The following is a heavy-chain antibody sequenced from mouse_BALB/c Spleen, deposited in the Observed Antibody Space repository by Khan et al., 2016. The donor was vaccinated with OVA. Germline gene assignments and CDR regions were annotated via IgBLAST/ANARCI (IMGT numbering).Heavy chain of an antibody. J-gene: IGHJ1*01. CDR2: IWTGGST. V-gene: IGHV2-9*02. CDR1: GFSLTSYG. D-gene: IGHD2-1*01. CDR3: ARYYGNYWWYFDV. Sequence: VHLVESGPGLVAPSQSLSITCTVSGFSLTSYGVHWVRQPPGKGLEWLGVIWTGGSTNYNSALMSRLSISKDNSKSQVFLKMNSLHTDDTSIYYCARYYGNYWWYFDVWGAGTTVTVSS.